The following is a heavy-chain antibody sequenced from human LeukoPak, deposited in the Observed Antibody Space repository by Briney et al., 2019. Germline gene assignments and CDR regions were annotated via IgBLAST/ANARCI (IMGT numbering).Heavy chain of an antibody. V-gene: IGHV4-34*01. Sequence: PSETLSLTCAVYGGSFSGYYWSWIRQPPGKGLEWIGEINHSGNTNYNPSLKSRVTISVDTSKNQCSLQLSSVTAADTAVYYCARDCSSTSCPPAFDYWGQGTLVTVSS. CDR3: ARDCSSTSCPPAFDY. D-gene: IGHD2-2*01. CDR2: INHSGNT. CDR1: GGSFSGYY. J-gene: IGHJ4*02.